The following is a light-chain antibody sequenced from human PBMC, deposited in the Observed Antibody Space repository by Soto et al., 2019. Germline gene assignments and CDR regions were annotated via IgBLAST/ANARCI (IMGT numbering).Light chain of an antibody. V-gene: IGKV3-15*01. CDR3: MENDCGPPWA. Sequence: EIVMAHHPSALCGSACERATLSSSANQSVSSNLAWYQQKPGQGPRLLIYGASTRATGIRARFSGSGCGTGITLSISSLHFSAVAVALSMENDCGPPWAFGQGTKVDIK. J-gene: IGKJ1*01. CDR2: GAS. CDR1: QSVSSN.